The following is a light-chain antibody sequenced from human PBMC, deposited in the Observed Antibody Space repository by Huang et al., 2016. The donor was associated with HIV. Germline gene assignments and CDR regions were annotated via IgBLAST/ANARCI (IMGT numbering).Light chain of an antibody. CDR1: RSVSTN. CDR2: GSS. CDR3: HQYNNWLLS. Sequence: EIVMTQSPATLSVSPGQRVTLSCRANRSVSTNLAWYQQRHGQAPRLLIYGSSTRAPCIPARFMGSGSGTYFSLTISSLQSEDFALYYCHQYNNWLLSFGGGTRV. V-gene: IGKV3-15*01. J-gene: IGKJ4*01.